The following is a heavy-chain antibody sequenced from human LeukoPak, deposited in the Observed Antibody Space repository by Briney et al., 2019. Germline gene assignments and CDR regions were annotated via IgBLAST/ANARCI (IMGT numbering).Heavy chain of an antibody. Sequence: GASVKVSCKASGSTFTDNDMHWVRHAPGQGPESTGWSSAYNGNTNYAQKLQGRVTMTTDTSTSTAYMELRSMRSDDTVFFFQAEDGIRYFDWLLGVGYYYYYMDVWGKGTTVTISS. D-gene: IGHD3-9*01. J-gene: IGHJ6*03. CDR3: AEDGIRYFDWLLGVGYYYYYMDV. CDR1: GSTFTDND. V-gene: IGHV1-18*04. CDR2: SSAYNGNT.